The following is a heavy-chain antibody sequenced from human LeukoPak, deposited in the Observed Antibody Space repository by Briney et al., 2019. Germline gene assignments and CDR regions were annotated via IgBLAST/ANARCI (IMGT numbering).Heavy chain of an antibody. CDR1: GFTFDDYA. CDR3: ARLPGGVVIDAGLY. Sequence: GGSLRLSCAASGFTFDDYAKHWVRQGPGKGLEWVSGISWNSGSIGYADSVKGRVTISRDNAKNSLYLQMNSLRAEDTAMYYCARLPGGVVIDAGLYWGQGTLVTVSS. V-gene: IGHV3-9*01. J-gene: IGHJ4*02. CDR2: ISWNSGSI. D-gene: IGHD2-21*01.